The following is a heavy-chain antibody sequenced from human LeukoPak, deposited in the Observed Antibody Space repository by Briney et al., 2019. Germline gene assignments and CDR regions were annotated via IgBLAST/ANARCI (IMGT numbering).Heavy chain of an antibody. Sequence: PGGSLRLSCAAPGFTFSSYEMNWVRQAPGKGLEWVSYISSSGSTIYYADSVKGRFTISRDNAKNSLYLQMNSLRAEDTAVYYCARDPFYGDADFDYWGQGPLVTVSS. J-gene: IGHJ4*02. V-gene: IGHV3-48*03. CDR1: GFTFSSYE. CDR2: ISSSGSTI. D-gene: IGHD4-17*01. CDR3: ARDPFYGDADFDY.